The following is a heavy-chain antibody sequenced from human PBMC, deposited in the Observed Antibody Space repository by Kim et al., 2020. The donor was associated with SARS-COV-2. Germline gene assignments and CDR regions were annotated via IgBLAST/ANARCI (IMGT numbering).Heavy chain of an antibody. D-gene: IGHD3-9*01. Sequence: ASVKVSCKASGYTFTSYAMHWVRQAPGQRLEWMGWINAGNGNTKYSQKFQGRVTITRDTSASTAYMELSSLRSEDTAVYYCAKSYFDWFPYPFDYWGQGNLVPVSS. CDR1: GYTFTSYA. V-gene: IGHV1-3*01. J-gene: IGHJ4*02. CDR2: INAGNGNT. CDR3: AKSYFDWFPYPFDY.